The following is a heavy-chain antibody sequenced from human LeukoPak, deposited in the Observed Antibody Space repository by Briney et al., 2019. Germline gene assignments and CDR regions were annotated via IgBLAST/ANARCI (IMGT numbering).Heavy chain of an antibody. V-gene: IGHV3-23*01. CDR2: ISGSGGST. Sequence: GGSLRLSCSASGFTFSTLPMHWVRQAPGKGLEWVSGISGSGGSTYYADSVKGRFTISRDNSKNTLYLQINSLRAEDTAVYYCANLGGYWGQGTLVTVSS. J-gene: IGHJ4*02. D-gene: IGHD1-26*01. CDR1: GFTFSTLP. CDR3: ANLGGY.